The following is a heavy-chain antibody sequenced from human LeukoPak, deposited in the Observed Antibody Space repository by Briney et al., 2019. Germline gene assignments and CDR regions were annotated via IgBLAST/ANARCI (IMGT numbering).Heavy chain of an antibody. D-gene: IGHD3-9*01. CDR1: GYTFTSYG. V-gene: IGHV1-18*01. CDR3: ARVQYDILTGYYRALYFDY. CDR2: ISAYNGNT. J-gene: IGHJ4*02. Sequence: ASVTVSCKASGYTFTSYGISWVRQAPGQGLEWMGWISAYNGNTNYAQELQCRVTMTTDTSTSTAYMELRSLRSDDTAVYYCARVQYDILTGYYRALYFDYWGQGTLVTVSS.